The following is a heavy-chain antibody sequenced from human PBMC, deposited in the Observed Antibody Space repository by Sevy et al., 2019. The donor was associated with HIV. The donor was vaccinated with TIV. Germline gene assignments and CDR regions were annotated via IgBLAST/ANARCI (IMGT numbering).Heavy chain of an antibody. CDR3: ARDGLLWFGELSGGMDV. J-gene: IGHJ6*02. D-gene: IGHD3-10*01. CDR2: IKQDGSEK. CDR1: GFTFSSYW. V-gene: IGHV3-7*01. Sequence: GGSLRLSCAASGFTFSSYWMSWVRQAPGKGLEWVANIKQDGSEKYYVESVKGRFNISRDNAKNSLYLQMNSLRAEDTAVYYCARDGLLWFGELSGGMDVWGQGTTVTVSS.